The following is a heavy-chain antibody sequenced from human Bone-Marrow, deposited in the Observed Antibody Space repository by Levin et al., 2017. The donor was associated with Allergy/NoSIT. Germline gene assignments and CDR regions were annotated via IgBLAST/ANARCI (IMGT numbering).Heavy chain of an antibody. Sequence: GGSLRLSCQASGYTFRTYWIGWVRQLPGKGLEWMGVIYPDDSDTRYSPSFQGQVTISVDTSNTTAYLQWSTLKASDTAMYYCVRHIGPGTAYDYYYGMDVWGQGTTVTVS. J-gene: IGHJ6*02. D-gene: IGHD1-1*01. V-gene: IGHV5-51*01. CDR2: IYPDDSDT. CDR3: VRHIGPGTAYDYYYGMDV. CDR1: GYTFRTYW.